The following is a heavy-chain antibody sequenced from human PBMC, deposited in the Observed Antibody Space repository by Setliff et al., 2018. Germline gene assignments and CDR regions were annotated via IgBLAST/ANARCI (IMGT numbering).Heavy chain of an antibody. Sequence: GGSLRLSCAASGFTFSSYGMHWVRQAPGKGLEWVAFIRYDGSNKYYADSVKGRFTISRDNSKNTLYLQMNSLRAGDTAVYYCARVDDTAEGDWGQGTLVTVSS. CDR2: IRYDGSNK. D-gene: IGHD3-9*01. CDR3: ARVDDTAEGD. CDR1: GFTFSSYG. J-gene: IGHJ4*02. V-gene: IGHV3-30*02.